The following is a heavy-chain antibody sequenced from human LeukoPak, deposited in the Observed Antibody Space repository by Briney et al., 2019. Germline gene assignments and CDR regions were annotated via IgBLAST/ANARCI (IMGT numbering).Heavy chain of an antibody. D-gene: IGHD5-18*01. V-gene: IGHV1-18*01. Sequence: ASVKVSCKASGYTFTSYGISWVRQAPGQGLEWMGWISAYNGNTNYAQKLQGRVTMTTDTSTSTAYMELRSLRSDDTAVYYCAKGHGIETQLWFFDYWGQGTLVTVSS. CDR3: AKGHGIETQLWFFDY. CDR2: ISAYNGNT. CDR1: GYTFTSYG. J-gene: IGHJ4*02.